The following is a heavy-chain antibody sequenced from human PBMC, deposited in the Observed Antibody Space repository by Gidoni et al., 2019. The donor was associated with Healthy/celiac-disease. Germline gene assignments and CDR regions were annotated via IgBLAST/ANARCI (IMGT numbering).Heavy chain of an antibody. Sequence: EVQLLESGGGLVQPGGSLRLPCAASGFTFSSYAMSWVRQAPGKGLEWVSAISGSGGSTYYADSVKGRFTISRDNSKNTLYLQMNSLRAEDTAVYYCAKGYSGSYYGSVHYWGQGTLVTVSS. CDR2: ISGSGGST. D-gene: IGHD1-26*01. J-gene: IGHJ4*02. CDR1: GFTFSSYA. V-gene: IGHV3-23*01. CDR3: AKGYSGSYYGSVHY.